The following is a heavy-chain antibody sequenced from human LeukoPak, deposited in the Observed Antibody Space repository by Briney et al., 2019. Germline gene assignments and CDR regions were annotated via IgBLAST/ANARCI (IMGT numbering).Heavy chain of an antibody. V-gene: IGHV1-2*02. J-gene: IGHJ6*03. D-gene: IGHD5-18*01. CDR1: GYTFTGYY. CDR3: ARREYSYGYILHYYYSYYMDV. CDR2: INPNSGGT. Sequence: GASVKVSCKASGYTFTGYYMHWVRQAPGQGLEWMGWINPNSGGTSYSQKFQGRVTMTRDTSISTAYMDLSKLRSDDTAVYYCARREYSYGYILHYYYSYYMDVWGKGTTVTVSS.